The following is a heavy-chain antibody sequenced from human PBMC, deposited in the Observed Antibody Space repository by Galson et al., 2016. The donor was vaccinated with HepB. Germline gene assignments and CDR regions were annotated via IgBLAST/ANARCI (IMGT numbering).Heavy chain of an antibody. V-gene: IGHV6-1*01. CDR3: ARESAEMPASGFQH. D-gene: IGHD5-24*01. CDR1: GDSVSGYSAA. CDR2: TYYRSKGYS. Sequence: CAISGDSVSGYSAAWNWIRQSPSRGLEWLGRTYYRSKGYSDYAAFVKSRITFTPDKSKNQVSLQLNSVTADDSAVYYCARESAEMPASGFQHWGQGTQVTVSP. J-gene: IGHJ1*01.